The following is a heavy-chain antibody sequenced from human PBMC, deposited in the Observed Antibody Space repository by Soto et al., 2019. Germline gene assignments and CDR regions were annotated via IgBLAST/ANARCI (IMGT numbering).Heavy chain of an antibody. CDR2: IYYSGST. V-gene: IGHV4-30-4*01. Sequence: QVQLQESCPGLVKPSQTLSLTCTVSGGSISSGDYYWSWIRQPPGKGLEWIGYIYYSGSTYYNPSLKSRVTISVDTSKNRFSLKLSSVTAADTAVYYCARAVKMLELPYTFHYWGQGTLVTVSS. J-gene: IGHJ4*02. CDR1: GGSISSGDYY. D-gene: IGHD1-7*01. CDR3: ARAVKMLELPYTFHY.